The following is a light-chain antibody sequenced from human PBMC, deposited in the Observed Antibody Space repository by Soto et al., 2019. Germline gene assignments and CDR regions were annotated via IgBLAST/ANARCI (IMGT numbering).Light chain of an antibody. Sequence: QSVLTQPASVSASPGQSITISCTGSSSDVGAYNLVSWYQQHPTKAPKLIIYQDNKRPSGLSNRFSGSKSGNTASLTIAGLQAEDEADYFCCSFTTSSTLVVFGGGTKLTVL. CDR1: SSDVGAYNL. V-gene: IGLV2-14*02. CDR3: CSFTTSSTLVV. CDR2: QDN. J-gene: IGLJ2*01.